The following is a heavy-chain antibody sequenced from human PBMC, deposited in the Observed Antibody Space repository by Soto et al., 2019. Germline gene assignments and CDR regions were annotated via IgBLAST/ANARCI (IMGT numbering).Heavy chain of an antibody. D-gene: IGHD3-10*01. CDR3: ARSRSGAVADSFDF. CDR1: GFSFSRYA. Sequence: QVQVVESGGGMVEPGRSLRLSCAASGFSFSRYAIHWVRQAPGKGLEWVAVISKDGSHKYYLESVKGRFTISRDNSKNILSLHMNSLTNEDTAVYYCARSRSGAVADSFDFWGQETLVTVSS. CDR2: ISKDGSHK. V-gene: IGHV3-30*04. J-gene: IGHJ4*02.